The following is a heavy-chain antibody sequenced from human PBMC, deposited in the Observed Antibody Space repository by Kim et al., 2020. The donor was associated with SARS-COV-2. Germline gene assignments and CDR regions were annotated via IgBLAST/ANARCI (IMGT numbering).Heavy chain of an antibody. D-gene: IGHD3-10*01. V-gene: IGHV4-59*08. J-gene: IGHJ3*02. CDR3: ARHLPIGDNDAFDI. Sequence: PSLKSRVTISVDTSKNQFSLKLSSVTAADTAVYYCARHLPIGDNDAFDIWGQGTMVTVSS.